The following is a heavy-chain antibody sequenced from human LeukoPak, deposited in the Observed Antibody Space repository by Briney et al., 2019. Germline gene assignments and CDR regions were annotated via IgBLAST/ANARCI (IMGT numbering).Heavy chain of an antibody. D-gene: IGHD6-13*01. Sequence: GGSLRLSCAASGFTFSSYGMHWVRQAPGKGLEWVAFIRYDGSNKYYADSVKGRFTISRDNSKNTLYLQMNSLRAEDTAVYYCAKLGSSSAAAGYWGQGTLVTVSS. CDR2: IRYDGSNK. CDR1: GFTFSSYG. V-gene: IGHV3-30*02. CDR3: AKLGSSSAAAGY. J-gene: IGHJ4*02.